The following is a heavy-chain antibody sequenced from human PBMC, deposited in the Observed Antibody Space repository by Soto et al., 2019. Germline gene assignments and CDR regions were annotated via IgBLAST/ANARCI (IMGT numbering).Heavy chain of an antibody. CDR2: IYPGDSDT. CDR3: ATSTTVTTRFNYYYYGMDV. J-gene: IGHJ6*02. V-gene: IGHV5-51*01. CDR1: GYSFTSYW. D-gene: IGHD4-17*01. Sequence: GESLKISCKGSGYSFTSYWIGWVRQMPGKGLEWMGIIYPGDSDTRYSPSFQGQVTISADKSISTAYLQWSSLKASDTAMYYCATSTTVTTRFNYYYYGMDVWGQGTTVTVS.